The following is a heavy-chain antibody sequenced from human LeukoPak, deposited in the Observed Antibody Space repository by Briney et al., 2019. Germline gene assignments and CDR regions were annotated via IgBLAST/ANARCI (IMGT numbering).Heavy chain of an antibody. CDR1: GFTFSSYA. V-gene: IGHV3-30-3*01. Sequence: GGSLRLSCAASGFTFSSYAMHWVRQAPGKGLEWVAVISYDGSNKYYADSVKGRFTISRDNSKNTLYLQINSLRAEDTAVYYCARAEWELLGQVEYWGQGTLVTVSS. CDR3: ARAEWELLGQVEY. J-gene: IGHJ4*02. D-gene: IGHD1-26*01. CDR2: ISYDGSNK.